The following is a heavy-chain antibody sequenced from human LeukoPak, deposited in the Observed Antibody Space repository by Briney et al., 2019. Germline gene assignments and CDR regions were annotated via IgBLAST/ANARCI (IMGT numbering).Heavy chain of an antibody. Sequence: GGSLRLSCAASGFTFSSYAMHWVRQAPGKGLEWVAVISYDGSNKYYADSVKGRFTISRDNSKNTLYLQMNSLRAEDTAVYYCARGDSGSYYPPPFDYWGQGTLVTVSS. CDR2: ISYDGSNK. CDR1: GFTFSSYA. J-gene: IGHJ4*02. D-gene: IGHD1-26*01. V-gene: IGHV3-30-3*01. CDR3: ARGDSGSYYPPPFDY.